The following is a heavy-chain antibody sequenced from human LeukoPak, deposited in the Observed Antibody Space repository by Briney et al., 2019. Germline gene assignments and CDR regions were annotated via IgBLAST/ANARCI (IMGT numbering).Heavy chain of an antibody. V-gene: IGHV4-38-2*02. CDR2: IYHSGSN. J-gene: IGHJ4*02. CDR3: ARVDIVATIHFDY. CDR1: GYSISNGCY. Sequence: PSETLSLTCNVSGYSISNGCYWGWIRQPPGKGLEWIGIIYHSGSNHYNPSLKSRVSISVDTSKNQFSLVLTSVTAADTAVYYCARVDIVATIHFDYWGQGTLVTVSS. D-gene: IGHD5-12*01.